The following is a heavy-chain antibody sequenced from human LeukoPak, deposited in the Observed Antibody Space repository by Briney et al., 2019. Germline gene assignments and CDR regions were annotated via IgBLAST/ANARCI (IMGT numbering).Heavy chain of an antibody. CDR1: GGSFSGYY. Sequence: SETLSLTCAVYGGSFSGYYWSWIRQPPGKGLEWIGEINHSGSTNYKPSLKSRVTISVDTSKNQFSLKLSSVTAADTAVYYCASLYSSSSFEGDYWGQGTLVTVSS. CDR3: ASLYSSSSFEGDY. V-gene: IGHV4-34*01. D-gene: IGHD6-6*01. J-gene: IGHJ4*02. CDR2: INHSGST.